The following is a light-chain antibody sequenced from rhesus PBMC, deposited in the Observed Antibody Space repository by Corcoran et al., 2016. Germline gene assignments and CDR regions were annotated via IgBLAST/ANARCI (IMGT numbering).Light chain of an antibody. CDR1: STDIGGYSD. V-gene: IGLV2S9*01. J-gene: IGLJ1*01. Sequence: QSALTQPPSVSKSLGQSVTISCTGTSTDIGGYSDVSWYQQHSGTAPRLLISDVNKRPSGVSDRFSGSKSGNTASLTISGLQPDDEADYYCCSNSSLVTYIFGAGTRLTVL. CDR2: DVN. CDR3: CSNSSLVTYI.